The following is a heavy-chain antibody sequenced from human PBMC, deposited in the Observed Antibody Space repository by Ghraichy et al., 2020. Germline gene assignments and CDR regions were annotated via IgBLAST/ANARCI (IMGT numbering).Heavy chain of an antibody. CDR2: IYYSGST. CDR3: ARGAVVKYYYYGMDV. V-gene: IGHV4-59*01. CDR1: GVSISSYY. Sequence: SETLSLTCTVSGVSISSYYWSWIRQPPGKGLEWIGYIYYSGSTNYNPSLKSRVTISVDTSENQFSLKLSSVTAADTAVYYCARGAVVKYYYYGMDVWGQGTTVTVSS. D-gene: IGHD6-6*01. J-gene: IGHJ6*02.